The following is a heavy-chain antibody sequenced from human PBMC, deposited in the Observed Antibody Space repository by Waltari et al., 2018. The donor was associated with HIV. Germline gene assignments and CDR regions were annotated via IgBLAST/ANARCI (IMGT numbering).Heavy chain of an antibody. CDR2: INSDGSST. CDR3: ARDLYSRNGDDY. V-gene: IGHV3-74*01. CDR1: GFTFSNYW. D-gene: IGHD6-13*01. Sequence: EVQLVESGGGLVQPGGSLRLSCAASGFTFSNYWMQRVRQAPGKGLVWVSRINSDGSSTNYAGSVKGRFTVSRDNAKNTLYLQMNSLRAEDTAVYYCARDLYSRNGDDYWGQGTLVTVSS. J-gene: IGHJ4*02.